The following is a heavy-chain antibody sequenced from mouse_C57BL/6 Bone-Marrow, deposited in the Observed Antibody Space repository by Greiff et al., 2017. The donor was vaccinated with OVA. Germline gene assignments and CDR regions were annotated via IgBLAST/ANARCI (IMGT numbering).Heavy chain of an antibody. CDR3: ARWGDYYGSSYCWYFDV. Sequence: EVKLVESGPELVKPGASVKISCKASGYSFTGYYMNWVKQSPEKSLEWIGEINPSTGGTTYNQKFKAKATLTVDKSSSTAYMQLKSLTSEDSAVYYCARWGDYYGSSYCWYFDVWGTGTTVTVSS. V-gene: IGHV1-42*01. D-gene: IGHD1-1*01. CDR1: GYSFTGYY. CDR2: INPSTGGT. J-gene: IGHJ1*03.